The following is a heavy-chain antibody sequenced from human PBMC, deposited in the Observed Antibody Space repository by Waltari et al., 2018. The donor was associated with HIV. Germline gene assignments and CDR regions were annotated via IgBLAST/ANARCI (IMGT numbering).Heavy chain of an antibody. J-gene: IGHJ4*02. CDR1: GFTFSNYG. V-gene: IGHV3-33*01. CDR3: ARAYYGSPSYYFDY. Sequence: QVQLVESGGGVVQPGRSLILSCAASGFTFSNYGMHWVRQVPGKGLEWVAVIWYDGSNKYYADSVKGRFTISRDNSKNTLYLQMNSLRAEDTAVYYCARAYYGSPSYYFDYWGQGTLVTVSS. D-gene: IGHD1-26*01. CDR2: IWYDGSNK.